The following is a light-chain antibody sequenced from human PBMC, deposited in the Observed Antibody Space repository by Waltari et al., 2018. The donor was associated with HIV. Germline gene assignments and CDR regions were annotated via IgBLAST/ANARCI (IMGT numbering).Light chain of an antibody. V-gene: IGLV2-8*01. J-gene: IGLJ2*01. CDR2: EVT. Sequence: QSALSPPPYASGVPGQSVTIPCTGPNSDIGGYNYVSWYQQHPGKAPKLVISEVTKRPSGVPGRFSGSKSGTTASLTVSGLQAEDEADYYCSSYANKNGFYVVFGGGTRLTVL. CDR1: NSDIGGYNY. CDR3: SSYANKNGFYVV.